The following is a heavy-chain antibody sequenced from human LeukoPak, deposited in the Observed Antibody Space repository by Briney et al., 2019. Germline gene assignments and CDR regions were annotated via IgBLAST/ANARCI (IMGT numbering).Heavy chain of an antibody. J-gene: IGHJ6*03. V-gene: IGHV3-48*04. Sequence: GGPLRLSCAASGFTFSSYGMNWVRQAPGKGLEWISHISNTGDIIHYADSVEGRFTISRDNAENSVYLQMNSLRAEDTAVYYCAKDATAAVGTVYMDVWGKGTTVTISS. CDR3: AKDATAAVGTVYMDV. D-gene: IGHD6-13*01. CDR1: GFTFSSYG. CDR2: ISNTGDII.